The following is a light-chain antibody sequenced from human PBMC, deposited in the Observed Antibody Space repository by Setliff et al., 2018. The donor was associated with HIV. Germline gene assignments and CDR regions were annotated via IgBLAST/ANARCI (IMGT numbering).Light chain of an antibody. J-gene: IGLJ3*02. CDR2: AVS. Sequence: QSVLAQPASVSGSPGQSITISCTGSSSDVGGYNYVSWYQQHPGKAPKLMIYAVSNRPSGVSNRFSGSKSGNTASLTISGLQAEDEADYYCSSYTSSSTCLVFGGGTKVTVL. V-gene: IGLV2-14*03. CDR1: SSDVGGYNY. CDR3: SSYTSSSTCLV.